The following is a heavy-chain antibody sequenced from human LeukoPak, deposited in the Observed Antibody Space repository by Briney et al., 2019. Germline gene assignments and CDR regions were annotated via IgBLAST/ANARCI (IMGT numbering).Heavy chain of an antibody. CDR3: ARFAGDGLVRSRTFDY. CDR2: INHSGST. J-gene: IGHJ4*02. Sequence: SETLSLTCAVYGGSFSGYYWSWIRQPPGKGLEWIGEINHSGSTNYNPSLKSRVTISVDTSKNQFSLKLSSVTAADTAVYYCARFAGDGLVRSRTFDYWGQGTLVTVSS. CDR1: GGSFSGYY. D-gene: IGHD6-6*01. V-gene: IGHV4-34*01.